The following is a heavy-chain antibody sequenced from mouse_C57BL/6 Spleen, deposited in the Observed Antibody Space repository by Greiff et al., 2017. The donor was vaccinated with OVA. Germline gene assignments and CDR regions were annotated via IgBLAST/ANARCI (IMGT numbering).Heavy chain of an antibody. CDR2: IRNKANGYTT. Sequence: EVKLMESGGGLVQPGGSLSLSCAASGFTFTDSYMSWVRQPPGKALEWLGFIRNKANGYTTEYSASVKGRFTISRDNSQSILYLQMNALRAEDSATYYCARSLYYGKGGYAMDYWGQGTSVTVSS. CDR3: ARSLYYGKGGYAMDY. V-gene: IGHV7-3*01. CDR1: GFTFTDSY. D-gene: IGHD2-1*01. J-gene: IGHJ4*01.